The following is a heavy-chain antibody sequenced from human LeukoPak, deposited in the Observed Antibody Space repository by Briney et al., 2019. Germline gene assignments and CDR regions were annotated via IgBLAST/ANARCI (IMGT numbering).Heavy chain of an antibody. V-gene: IGHV1-8*01. J-gene: IGHJ4*02. D-gene: IGHD3-22*01. CDR3: ARGPAYYVDSSGYYSDDY. Sequence: ASVKVSCKASGYTFTSYDINWVRQARGQGLEWMGWMNPNRGNTDYAQKFQDRITMTRDTSIDTAYMELSGLTLEDTAVYYCARGPAYYVDSSGYYSDDYWGQGTLVTVSS. CDR1: GYTFTSYD. CDR2: MNPNRGNT.